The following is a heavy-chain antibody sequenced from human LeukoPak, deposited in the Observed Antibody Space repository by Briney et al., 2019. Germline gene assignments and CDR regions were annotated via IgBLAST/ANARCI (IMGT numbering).Heavy chain of an antibody. CDR1: GYTFTSYY. V-gene: IGHV1-2*02. D-gene: IGHD3-10*01. J-gene: IGHJ4*02. Sequence: GASVKVSCKASGYTFTSYYMHWVRQAPGQGLEWMGWISPNSGDTNYAQKFQGRVTLTRDTSISTAYMELSRLRSDGTAVYYCARMGSLGSSSWFGGIDYWGQGTLVSVSS. CDR3: ARMGSLGSSSWFGGIDY. CDR2: ISPNSGDT.